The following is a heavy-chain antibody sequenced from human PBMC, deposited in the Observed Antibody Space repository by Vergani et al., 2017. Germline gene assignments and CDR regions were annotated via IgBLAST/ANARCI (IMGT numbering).Heavy chain of an antibody. V-gene: IGHV5-51*01. Sequence: EVQLVQSGAEVPKPGESLKISCKGSGYSFTRYWIGWVRQMPGKGLEWMGIIYPGDSDTTYSPSFQSKVPISADKSISTAYLQWSSLKASDTAMYYCGRIGYCSGGSSLGGWFDPGGQGTLVTFSS. CDR1: GYSFTRYW. CDR2: IYPGDSDT. D-gene: IGHD2-15*01. CDR3: GRIGYCSGGSSLGGWFDP. J-gene: IGHJ5*02.